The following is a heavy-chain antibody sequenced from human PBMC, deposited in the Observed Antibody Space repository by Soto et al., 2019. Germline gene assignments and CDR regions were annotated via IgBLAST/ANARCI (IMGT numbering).Heavy chain of an antibody. V-gene: IGHV3-21*01. CDR1: GFTFGTYS. Sequence: EVRLVESGGGLVKPGGSLRLSCAASGFTFGTYSMSWVRQAPGKGLEWLSSISSTSSYIYYADSVKGRFTISRDNAKSSVYLKMHSLRAEVTAVSSCAKEKDFSDFLIDSWGQGTLVTVSS. D-gene: IGHD3-3*01. CDR2: ISSTSSYI. J-gene: IGHJ4*02. CDR3: AKEKDFSDFLIDS.